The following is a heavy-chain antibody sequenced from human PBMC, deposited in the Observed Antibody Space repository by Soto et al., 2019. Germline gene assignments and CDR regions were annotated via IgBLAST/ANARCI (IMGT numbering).Heavy chain of an antibody. J-gene: IGHJ5*02. CDR1: GGSFSGYY. V-gene: IGHV4-34*01. Sequence: PSETLSLTCAVYGGSFSGYYWSWIRQPPGKGLEWIGEINHSGSTNYNPSLKSRVTISVDTSKNQFSLKLSSVTAADTAVYYCARGRLRFFGFDPWGQGTLVTSPQ. CDR2: INHSGST. CDR3: ARGRLRFFGFDP. D-gene: IGHD3-3*01.